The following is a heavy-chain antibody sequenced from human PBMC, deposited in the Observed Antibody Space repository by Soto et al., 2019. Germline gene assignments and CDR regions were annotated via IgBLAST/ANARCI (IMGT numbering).Heavy chain of an antibody. CDR2: IYYSGST. J-gene: IGHJ6*02. Sequence: SETLSLTCTVSGGSISSGGYYWSWIRQHPGKGLEWIGYIYYSGSTYYNPSLKSRVTISVDTSKNQFSLKLSSVTAADTAVYYCARDLRASSSWFNGGYYYYGMDVWGQGTTVTVSS. CDR3: ARDLRASSSWFNGGYYYYGMDV. CDR1: GGSISSGGYY. V-gene: IGHV4-31*03. D-gene: IGHD6-13*01.